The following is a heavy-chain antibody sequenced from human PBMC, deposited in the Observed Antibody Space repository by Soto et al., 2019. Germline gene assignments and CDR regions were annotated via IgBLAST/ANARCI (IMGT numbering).Heavy chain of an antibody. CDR2: FSAYNGNT. D-gene: IGHD6-13*01. V-gene: IGHV1-18*01. CDR1: GYTFTSYG. CDR3: ARVGDSSRRGLYYYSYFGMDV. Sequence: ASGKVCCKASGYTFTSYGISWVRQAPGQGLEWMGWFSAYNGNTNYAQKLQGRVTMTTDTSTSTAYMELRSLRSDDTAVYYCARVGDSSRRGLYYYSYFGMDVCGKGTTVTLS. J-gene: IGHJ6*04.